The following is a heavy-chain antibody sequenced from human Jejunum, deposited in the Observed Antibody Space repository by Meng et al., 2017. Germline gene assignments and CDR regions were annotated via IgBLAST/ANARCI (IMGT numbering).Heavy chain of an antibody. CDR1: GVSITTTSSGYF. D-gene: IGHD2-15*01. J-gene: IGHJ4*02. CDR2: ISSGGNT. V-gene: IGHV4-39*01. Sequence: QLQLQESGPGLVKPSETLSLTCTVSGVSITTTSSGYFWGWIRQPSGKGLEWIGTISSGGNTYYNPSLQSRVTVSLDTSKKQFSLYLNSLTAADTAVYFCARQLNVWDSAGTYGGDFDFWGQGTLVTVSS. CDR3: ARQLNVWDSAGTYGGDFDF.